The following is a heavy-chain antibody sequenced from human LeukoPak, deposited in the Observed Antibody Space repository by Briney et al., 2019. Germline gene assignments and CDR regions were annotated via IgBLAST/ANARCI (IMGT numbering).Heavy chain of an antibody. V-gene: IGHV1-2*02. J-gene: IGHJ5*02. CDR3: ARRRYSSSPGPDFDP. Sequence: EASVKVSCKASGYTFTGYYMHWVRQAPGQGLEWMGWINPNSGGTNYAQKFQGRVTMTRDTSISTAYMELSRLRSDDTAVYYCARRRYSSSPGPDFDPWGQGTLVTVSS. D-gene: IGHD6-6*01. CDR2: INPNSGGT. CDR1: GYTFTGYY.